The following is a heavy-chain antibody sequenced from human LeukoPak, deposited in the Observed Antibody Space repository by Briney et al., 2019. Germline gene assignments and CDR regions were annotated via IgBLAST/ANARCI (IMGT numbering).Heavy chain of an antibody. CDR3: ARAYFSSWYMNWFDP. V-gene: IGHV4-38-2*02. Sequence: SSETLSLTCTVSGYSISSGYYWGWIRQPPGKGLEWIGSIYPSGSTYYYPSLKSRVTISLDTSKNQFSLKLSSVTAADTAVYYCARAYFSSWYMNWFDPWGQGTLVTVSS. CDR2: IYPSGST. J-gene: IGHJ5*02. D-gene: IGHD6-13*01. CDR1: GYSISSGYY.